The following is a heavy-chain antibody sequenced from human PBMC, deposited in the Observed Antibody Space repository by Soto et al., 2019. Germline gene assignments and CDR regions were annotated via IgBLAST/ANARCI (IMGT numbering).Heavy chain of an antibody. CDR1: GGSIGSGGYS. V-gene: IGHV4-30-2*01. CDR3: ARVLDYYYYGMDV. CDR2: IYHSGST. J-gene: IGHJ6*02. Sequence: TSETLSLTCAGSGGSIGSGGYSWSWIRQPPGNCLEWIGYIYHSGSTYYNPSLKSRVTISVDRSKNQFSLKLSSVTAADTAVYYCARVLDYYYYGMDVWGQGTTVTVS.